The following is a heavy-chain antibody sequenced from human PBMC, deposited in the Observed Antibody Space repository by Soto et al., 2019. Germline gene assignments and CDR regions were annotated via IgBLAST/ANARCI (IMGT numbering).Heavy chain of an antibody. CDR3: SCAVVTPTDAFDI. J-gene: IGHJ3*02. CDR2: IYPGDSDT. Sequence: GESLKISCKGSGYSFTSYWIGWVRQMPGKGLEWMGIIYPGDSDTRYSPSFQGQVTISADKSISTAYLQWSSLKASDTAMYYCSCAVVTPTDAFDIWGQGKMVTVSS. V-gene: IGHV5-51*01. D-gene: IGHD4-4*01. CDR1: GYSFTSYW.